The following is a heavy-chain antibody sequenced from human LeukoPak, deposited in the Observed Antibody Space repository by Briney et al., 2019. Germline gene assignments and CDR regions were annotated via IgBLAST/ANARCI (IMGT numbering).Heavy chain of an antibody. V-gene: IGHV4-4*07. CDR3: ARDSQSGYRYNWFDP. J-gene: IGHJ5*02. CDR2: IYTSGST. Sequence: SETLSLTCTVSGGSISSYYWSWIRQPAGKGLEWIGRIYTSGSTNYNPSLKSRVTMSVDTSKNQFSLKLSSVTAADTAVYYCARDSQSGYRYNWFDPWGQGTLVTVSS. D-gene: IGHD3-3*01. CDR1: GGSISSYY.